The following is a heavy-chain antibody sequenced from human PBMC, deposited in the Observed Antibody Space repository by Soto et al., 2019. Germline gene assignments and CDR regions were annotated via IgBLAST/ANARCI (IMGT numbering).Heavy chain of an antibody. Sequence: EVQLLESGGGLVQPGGSLRLSCAASGFTFSSYAMSWVRQAPGKGLEWVSAISGSGGSTYYADSVKGRFTISRDNSKNTLYLQMNSLRAEDTAVYYCAKVGHSASHYYYYGMDVWGQGTTVTVSS. CDR2: ISGSGGST. J-gene: IGHJ6*02. CDR3: AKVGHSASHYYYYGMDV. D-gene: IGHD1-26*01. V-gene: IGHV3-23*01. CDR1: GFTFSSYA.